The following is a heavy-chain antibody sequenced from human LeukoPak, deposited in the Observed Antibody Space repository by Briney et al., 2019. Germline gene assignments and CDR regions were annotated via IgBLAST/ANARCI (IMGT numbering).Heavy chain of an antibody. CDR1: GYTFTGYY. V-gene: IGHV1-2*02. D-gene: IGHD3-10*01. Sequence: ASVKVSCKASGYTFTGYYMHWVRQAPGQRLEWMGWINPNSGGTNYAQKFQGRVTMTRDMSTSTAYMELSSLRSEDTAVYYCAAKVGYGSGSYLYYYYMDVWGKGTTVTISS. CDR2: INPNSGGT. J-gene: IGHJ6*03. CDR3: AAKVGYGSGSYLYYYYMDV.